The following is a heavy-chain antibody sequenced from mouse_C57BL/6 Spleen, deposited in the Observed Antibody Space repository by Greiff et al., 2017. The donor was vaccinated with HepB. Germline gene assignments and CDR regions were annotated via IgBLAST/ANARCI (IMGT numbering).Heavy chain of an antibody. J-gene: IGHJ3*01. Sequence: VKLQQSGAELVRPGASVTLSCKASGYTFTDYEMHWVKQTPVHGLEWIGAIDPETGGTAYNQKFKGKAILTADKSSSTAYMELRSLTSEDSAVYYCTRTPYAPFAYWGQGTLVTVSA. CDR2: IDPETGGT. D-gene: IGHD6-5*01. V-gene: IGHV1-15*01. CDR3: TRTPYAPFAY. CDR1: GYTFTDYE.